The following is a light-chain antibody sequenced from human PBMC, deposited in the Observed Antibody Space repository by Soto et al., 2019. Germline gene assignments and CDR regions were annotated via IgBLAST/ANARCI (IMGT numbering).Light chain of an antibody. V-gene: IGLV2-14*01. CDR3: CSYTSSTTLVV. CDR2: DVS. J-gene: IGLJ2*01. CDR1: SSDVGGYNY. Sequence: QSALTHPASGSGSPGQSITISCTGTSSDVGGYNYVSWYQQHPGKAPTLMIYDVSNRPSGVSNRFSGSKSGNTASLTISGLQAEDEADYYCCSYTSSTTLVVFGGGTKLTVL.